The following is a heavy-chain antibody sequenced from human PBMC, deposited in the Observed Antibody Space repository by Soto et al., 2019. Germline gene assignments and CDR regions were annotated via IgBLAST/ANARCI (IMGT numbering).Heavy chain of an antibody. V-gene: IGHV3-30*18. J-gene: IGHJ4*02. D-gene: IGHD2-15*01. CDR3: AKETYSGPLDY. CDR2: ISYDGSNK. Sequence: QVQLVESGGGVVQPGRSLRLSCAASGFTFSSYGMHWVRQAPGKGLEWVAVISYDGSNKYYADSVKSRFTISRDNSKNTLNLQMNSLRAEDTAVYYCAKETYSGPLDYWGQGTLVTVSS. CDR1: GFTFSSYG.